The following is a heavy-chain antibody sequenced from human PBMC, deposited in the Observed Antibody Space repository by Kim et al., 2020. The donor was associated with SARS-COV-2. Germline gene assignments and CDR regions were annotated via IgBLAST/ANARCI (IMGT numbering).Heavy chain of an antibody. CDR1: GFTFSNNW. Sequence: GGSLRLSCAASGFTFSNNWMHWVRQAPGKGLVWVSRINPDGSVTTYADSVKGRFTISRDNAENTLFLQMNSLRAEDTAVYFCSRAVNTLDDWGQGTLVTV. D-gene: IGHD4-17*01. V-gene: IGHV3-74*03. CDR2: INPDGSVT. J-gene: IGHJ4*02. CDR3: SRAVNTLDD.